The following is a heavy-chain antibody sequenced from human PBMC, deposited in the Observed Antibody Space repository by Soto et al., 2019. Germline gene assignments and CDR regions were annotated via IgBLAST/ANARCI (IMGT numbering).Heavy chain of an antibody. CDR3: ASPIFGSDLYYYGMDV. Sequence: NPGGSLRLSCAASGFTFSSYSMNWVRQAPGKGLEWVSSISSSSSYIYYADSVKGRFTISRDNAKNSLYLQMNSLRAEDTAVYYCASPIFGSDLYYYGMDVWGQGTTVTVSS. V-gene: IGHV3-21*04. CDR1: GFTFSSYS. D-gene: IGHD3-10*02. J-gene: IGHJ6*02. CDR2: ISSSSSYI.